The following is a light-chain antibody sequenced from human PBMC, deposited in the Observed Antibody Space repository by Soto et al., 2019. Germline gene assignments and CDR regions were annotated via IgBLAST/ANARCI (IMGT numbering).Light chain of an antibody. J-gene: IGKJ1*01. CDR1: QSVSSSF. Sequence: EIVLAQSPGTLSLFPGESATLSCRNSQSVSSSFLAWYQQKAGQAPRLLIYGASRRATGIPDRFSGSGSGTDFTLTISRLEPEDFAVYYCQQYVSSPWAFGQGTKVDIK. V-gene: IGKV3-20*01. CDR2: GAS. CDR3: QQYVSSPWA.